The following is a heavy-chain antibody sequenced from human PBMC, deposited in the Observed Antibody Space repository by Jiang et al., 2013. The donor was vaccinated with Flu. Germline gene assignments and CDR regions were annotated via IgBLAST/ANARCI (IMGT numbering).Heavy chain of an antibody. CDR2: IYHSGST. Sequence: GPGLVKPSETLSLTCTVSGYSISSGYYWGWIRQPPGKGLEWIGSIYHSGSTYYNPSLKSRVTISVDTSKNQFSLKLSSVTAADTAVYYCARGEAAADPLDAFDIWGQGTMVTVSS. J-gene: IGHJ3*02. D-gene: IGHD6-13*01. CDR1: GYSISSGYY. CDR3: ARGEAAADPLDAFDI. V-gene: IGHV4-38-2*02.